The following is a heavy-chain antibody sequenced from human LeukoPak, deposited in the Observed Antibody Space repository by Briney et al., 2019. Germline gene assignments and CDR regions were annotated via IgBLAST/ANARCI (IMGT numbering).Heavy chain of an antibody. CDR1: GYSISSGYY. CDR2: IYHSGST. CDR3: ARVTYYWYFDL. Sequence: SSETLSLTCTVSGYSISSGYYWGWIRPPPGKELEWIGSIYHSGSTYYNPSLKSRVTISVDTSKNQFSLKLSSVTAADTAVYYCARVTYYWYFDLWGRGTLVTVSS. V-gene: IGHV4-38-2*02. J-gene: IGHJ2*01.